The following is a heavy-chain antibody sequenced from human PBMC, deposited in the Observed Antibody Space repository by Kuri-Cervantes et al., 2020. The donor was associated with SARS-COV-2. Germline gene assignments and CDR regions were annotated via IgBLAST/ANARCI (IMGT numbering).Heavy chain of an antibody. Sequence: GGSLRLSCAASGFTFSSYAMSWVRRAPGKGLEWVSAISGSGGSTYYADSVKGRFTISRDNSKNTLYLQMNSLRAEDTAVYYCAKDWGSGSYSYAFDIWGQGTMVTVSS. D-gene: IGHD1-26*01. CDR3: AKDWGSGSYSYAFDI. V-gene: IGHV3-23*01. CDR1: GFTFSSYA. CDR2: ISGSGGST. J-gene: IGHJ3*02.